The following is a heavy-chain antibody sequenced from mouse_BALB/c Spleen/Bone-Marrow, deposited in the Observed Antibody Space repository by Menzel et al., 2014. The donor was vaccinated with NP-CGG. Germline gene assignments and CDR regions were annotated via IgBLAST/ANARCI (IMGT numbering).Heavy chain of an antibody. Sequence: VQPGGSLKLSCAASGFDFSRYWMTWVRQAPGKGLEWIGEINPDSSTINYTPSLKDKFIISRDNAKNTLFTQMSKVRSEDTALYYCAKNYYYGYVAYWGQGTLVTVSA. CDR2: INPDSSTI. D-gene: IGHD1-2*01. J-gene: IGHJ3*01. CDR1: GFDFSRYW. V-gene: IGHV4-1*02. CDR3: AKNYYYGYVAY.